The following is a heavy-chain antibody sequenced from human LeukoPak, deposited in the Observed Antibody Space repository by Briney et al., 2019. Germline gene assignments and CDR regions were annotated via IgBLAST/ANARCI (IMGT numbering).Heavy chain of an antibody. CDR2: ITNDGSST. CDR1: GLTFSSHW. J-gene: IGHJ4*02. V-gene: IGHV3-74*01. Sequence: PGGSLRLSCAASGLTFSSHWMHWVRQAPGKGLVWVSRITNDGSSTTYADSVKGRFTISRDNAKNMLYLQMNSLRAEDTAVYYCAREMEDCSSTSCHDYWGQGTLVTVSS. D-gene: IGHD2-2*01. CDR3: AREMEDCSSTSCHDY.